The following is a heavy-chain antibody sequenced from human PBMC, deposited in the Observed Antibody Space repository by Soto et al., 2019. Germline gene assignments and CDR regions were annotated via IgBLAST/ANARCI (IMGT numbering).Heavy chain of an antibody. V-gene: IGHV1-24*01. CDR1: GHTLTEFS. CDR3: ARKRDSSSLSHAFDI. Sequence: ASVKVSCKISGHTLTEFSIHWVRQAPGKGLEWMGGFDPEGGEAIYAQKWHGRVTVTEDTVTDTAYMELSRLRSDDTAVYYCARKRDSSSLSHAFDIWGQGTMVTVSS. CDR2: FDPEGGEA. D-gene: IGHD6-6*01. J-gene: IGHJ3*02.